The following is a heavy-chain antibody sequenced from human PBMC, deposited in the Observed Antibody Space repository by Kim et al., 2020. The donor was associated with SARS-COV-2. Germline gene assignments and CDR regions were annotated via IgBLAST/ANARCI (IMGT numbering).Heavy chain of an antibody. D-gene: IGHD2-15*01. J-gene: IGHJ1*01. CDR2: IYYSGST. V-gene: IGHV4-39*01. CDR1: GGSISSSSYY. CDR3: ARHGVGDHPRPLFLAAAEYFQH. Sequence: SETLSLTCTVSGGSISSSSYYWGWIRQPPGKGLEWIGSIYYSGSTYYNPSLKSRVTISVDTSKNQFSLKLSSVTAADTAVYYCARHGVGDHPRPLFLAAAEYFQHWGQGTLVTVSS.